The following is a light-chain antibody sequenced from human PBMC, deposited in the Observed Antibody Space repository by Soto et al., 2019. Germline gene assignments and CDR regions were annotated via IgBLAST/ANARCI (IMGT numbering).Light chain of an antibody. CDR3: RQRSNWPLYT. Sequence: EIVLTQSPATLSLSPGERATLSCRASQSISSYLAWYQQKPGQAPRLLIYDAANRATGIPARFSGSGSGTDFSPPTSSLEAEDFAVYYYRQRSNWPLYTFGRGTKLEIK. CDR1: QSISSY. CDR2: DAA. V-gene: IGKV3-11*01. J-gene: IGKJ2*01.